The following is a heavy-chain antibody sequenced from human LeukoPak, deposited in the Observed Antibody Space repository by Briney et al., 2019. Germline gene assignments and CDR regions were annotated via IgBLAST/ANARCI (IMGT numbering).Heavy chain of an antibody. CDR3: ARDRPASMTPPDY. Sequence: ASVKVSCKASGYTFSNSGISWVRQAPGQALEWMGWISAYNGNTNYAQKLQGRVIMITDTSTSTAYMELRSLRSDDTAVYYCARDRPASMTPPDYWGQGTLVTVSS. J-gene: IGHJ4*02. V-gene: IGHV1-18*01. D-gene: IGHD2/OR15-2a*01. CDR2: ISAYNGNT. CDR1: GYTFSNSG.